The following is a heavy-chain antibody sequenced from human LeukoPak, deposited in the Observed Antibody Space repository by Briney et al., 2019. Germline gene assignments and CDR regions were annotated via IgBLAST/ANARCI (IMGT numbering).Heavy chain of an antibody. CDR1: DSSVLNFD. D-gene: IGHD3-22*01. CDR3: ARGLYYDSSGYEYYFDY. CDR2: ISGYNDNT. J-gene: IGHJ4*02. V-gene: IGHV1-18*01. Sequence: ASVKVSCKTSDSSVLNFDISWVRQAPGQGLEWMGWISGYNDNTNYAQKLQGRVTMTTDTSTSTAYMELRSLRSDDTAVYYCARGLYYDSSGYEYYFDYWGQGTLVTVSS.